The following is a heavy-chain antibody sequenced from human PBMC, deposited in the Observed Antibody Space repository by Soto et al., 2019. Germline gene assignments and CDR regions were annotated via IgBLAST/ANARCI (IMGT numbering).Heavy chain of an antibody. J-gene: IGHJ5*02. V-gene: IGHV3-43*01. CDR2: FSWVGGSI. CDR1: GFTFDDYT. D-gene: IGHD3-10*01. CDR3: VRDGSGSIGRLDP. Sequence: EVQLVESGGGVLQPGGSLRLSCATSGFTFDDYTMHWVRQAPGKGLEWVSFFSWVGGSIYYADVVKGRFTISKDNIKNSLYLQMNSLRTDDTGLYYCVRDGSGSIGRLDPWGQGTLVTVSS.